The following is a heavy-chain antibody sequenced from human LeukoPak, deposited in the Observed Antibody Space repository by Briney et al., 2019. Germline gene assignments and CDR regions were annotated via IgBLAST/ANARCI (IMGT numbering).Heavy chain of an antibody. CDR2: IRSKAYGGTT. V-gene: IGHV3-49*04. CDR1: GFTFGDYA. CDR3: TRVQISGSYYFDY. J-gene: IGHJ4*02. Sequence: GRSLRLSCTASGFTFGDYAMSWVRQAPGKGLEWVGFIRSKAYGGTTEYAASVKGRFTISRDDSKSIAYLQMNSLKTEDTAVYYYTRVQISGSYYFDYWGQGTLVTVSS. D-gene: IGHD1-26*01.